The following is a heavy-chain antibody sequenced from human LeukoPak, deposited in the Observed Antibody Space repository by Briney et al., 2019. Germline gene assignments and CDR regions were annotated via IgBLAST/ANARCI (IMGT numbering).Heavy chain of an antibody. Sequence: GGSLRLSCAASGFTFSSYAMSWVRQAPGKGLEWVSAISGSGGSTCYADSVKGRFTISRDNSKNTLYLQMNSLRAEDTAVYYCAKAISGSYYLAYFDYWGQGTLVTVSS. CDR1: GFTFSSYA. CDR3: AKAISGSYYLAYFDY. V-gene: IGHV3-23*01. J-gene: IGHJ4*02. CDR2: ISGSGGST. D-gene: IGHD1-26*01.